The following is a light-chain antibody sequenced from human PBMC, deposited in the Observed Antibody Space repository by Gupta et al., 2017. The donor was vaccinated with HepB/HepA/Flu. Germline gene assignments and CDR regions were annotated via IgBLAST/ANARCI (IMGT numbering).Light chain of an antibody. Sequence: EIVMTQSPATLSLSPGDRATFSCRASQSVSSYLAWYQQKPGQAPRLLIYDASNRATGIPVRFSGSGSGTDFTLTISSLEPEDFVVYYCQQGSNWPITFGQGTRLEIK. J-gene: IGKJ5*01. V-gene: IGKV3-11*01. CDR3: QQGSNWPIT. CDR1: QSVSSY. CDR2: DAS.